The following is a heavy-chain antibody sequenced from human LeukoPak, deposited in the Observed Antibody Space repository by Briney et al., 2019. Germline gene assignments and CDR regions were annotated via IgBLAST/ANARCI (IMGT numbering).Heavy chain of an antibody. V-gene: IGHV4-39*07. Sequence: SETLSLTCTVSGGSISSSSYYWGWIRQPPGKGLECLGYMYSRGSTFDNPSLKSRVTISVDISKNQFSLRLTSMTAADTAIYYCARGPGGTTDNFDYWGQGTLVTVSS. J-gene: IGHJ4*02. CDR2: MYSRGST. CDR3: ARGPGGTTDNFDY. CDR1: GGSISSSSYY. D-gene: IGHD4-17*01.